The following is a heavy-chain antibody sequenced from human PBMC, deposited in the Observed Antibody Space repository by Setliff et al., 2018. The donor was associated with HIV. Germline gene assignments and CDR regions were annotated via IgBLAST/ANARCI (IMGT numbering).Heavy chain of an antibody. Sequence: GGSLRLSCTTSGFTFGDYAMSWVRQAPGKGLEWVGFIRSKVYGGTTEYAASVKGRFTISRDNSRNTLFLQLHGLRVDDTALYYCAKAGSGWYEFDAWGQGTLVTVS. D-gene: IGHD6-19*01. J-gene: IGHJ4*02. CDR2: IRSKVYGGTT. CDR1: GFTFGDYA. V-gene: IGHV3-49*04. CDR3: AKAGSGWYEFDA.